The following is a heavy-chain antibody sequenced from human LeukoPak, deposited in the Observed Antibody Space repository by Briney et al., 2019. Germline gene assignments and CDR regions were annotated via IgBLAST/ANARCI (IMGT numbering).Heavy chain of an antibody. J-gene: IGHJ4*02. Sequence: GGSLRLSCAASGLTVSSYSMNWVRQAPGKGLEWVSYISSSSSTIYYADSVKGRFTISRDNAKNSLYLQMNSLRDEDTAVYYCASSSSGWHYFDYWGQGTLVTVSS. CDR1: GLTVSSYS. D-gene: IGHD6-19*01. CDR2: ISSSSSTI. V-gene: IGHV3-48*02. CDR3: ASSSSGWHYFDY.